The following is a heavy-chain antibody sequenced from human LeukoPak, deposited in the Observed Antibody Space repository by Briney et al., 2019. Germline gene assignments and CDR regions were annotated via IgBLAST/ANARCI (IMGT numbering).Heavy chain of an antibody. Sequence: GGSLRLSCAASGFTVSSNYMSWVRQAPGKGLEWVSVIYSGGSTYYADSVKGRFTISRDNSKNTLYLQMNSLRAEDTAVYYRARGRPDSGWYSYWGQGTLVTVSS. CDR1: GFTVSSNY. V-gene: IGHV3-53*01. CDR3: ARGRPDSGWYSY. D-gene: IGHD6-19*01. CDR2: IYSGGST. J-gene: IGHJ4*02.